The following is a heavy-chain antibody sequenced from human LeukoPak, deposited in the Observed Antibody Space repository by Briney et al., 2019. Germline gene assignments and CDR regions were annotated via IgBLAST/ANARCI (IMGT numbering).Heavy chain of an antibody. CDR3: ARSDGMDV. Sequence: GESLKISCKGSGYSFTNYWISWVRQMPGKGLEWMGRIDPSDSYANYSPSFQGHVTVSVDKSISTAYLQWSSLNASDTAMYYCARSDGMDVWGKGTTVTVSS. CDR1: GYSFTNYW. V-gene: IGHV5-10-1*01. CDR2: IDPSDSYA. J-gene: IGHJ6*04.